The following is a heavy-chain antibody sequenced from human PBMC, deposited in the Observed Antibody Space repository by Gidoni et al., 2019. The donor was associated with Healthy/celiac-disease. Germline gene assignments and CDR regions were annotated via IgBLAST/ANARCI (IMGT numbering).Heavy chain of an antibody. CDR2: IYYSGST. CDR1: GGSISSSSYY. D-gene: IGHD6-13*01. J-gene: IGHJ5*02. Sequence: QLQLQASGPGLVKPSETLSLHCTVSGGSISSSSYYWGWIRQPPGKGLEWSGSIYYSGSTYYNPSLKSRVTISVDTSKNQFSLKLSSVTAADTAVYYCARDRGIAAARGNWFDPWGQGTLVTVSS. V-gene: IGHV4-39*07. CDR3: ARDRGIAAARGNWFDP.